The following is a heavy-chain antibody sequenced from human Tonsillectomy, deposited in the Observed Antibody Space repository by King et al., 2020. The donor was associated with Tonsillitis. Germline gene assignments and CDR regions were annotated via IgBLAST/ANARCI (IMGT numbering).Heavy chain of an antibody. CDR3: ARELRVSY. D-gene: IGHD3-16*01. CDR1: GFTFRSYW. CDR2: IKQDGSEI. J-gene: IGHJ4*02. V-gene: IGHV3-7*03. Sequence: VQLVGSGGGLVQPGGSLRLSCVVSGFTFRSYWMTWVRQPPGKGLEWVASIKQDGSEIYYVDSVKGRFTISRDNAKNSLFLQMNSLRVEDTAVYYCARELRVSYWGQGTLVTVSS.